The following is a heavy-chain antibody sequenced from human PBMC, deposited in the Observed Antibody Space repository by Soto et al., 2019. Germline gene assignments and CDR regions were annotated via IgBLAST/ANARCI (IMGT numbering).Heavy chain of an antibody. D-gene: IGHD1-7*01. CDR2: INAGNGNT. Sequence: ASVKVSCKASGYTFTSYAMHWVRQAPGQRLEWMGWINAGNGNTKYSQKFQGRVTITRDTSASTAYMELSSLRSEDTAVYYCARVSNWRLEIRAFRYWGQGTLVTVYS. V-gene: IGHV1-3*01. CDR3: ARVSNWRLEIRAFRY. J-gene: IGHJ4*02. CDR1: GYTFTSYA.